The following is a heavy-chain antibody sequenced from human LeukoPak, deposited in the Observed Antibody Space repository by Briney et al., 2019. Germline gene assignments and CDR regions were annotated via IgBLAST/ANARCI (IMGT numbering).Heavy chain of an antibody. CDR1: GFTVSSNY. CDR3: ARDTRFVNYYGSGMDV. CDR2: IYSGGST. J-gene: IGHJ6*02. D-gene: IGHD3-10*01. V-gene: IGHV3-66*01. Sequence: GSLRLSCAASGFTVSSNYMSWVRQAPGKGLEWVSVIYSGGSTYYADSVKGRFTISRDNSKNTLYLQMNSLRAEDTAVYYCARDTRFVNYYGSGMDVWGQGTTVTVSS.